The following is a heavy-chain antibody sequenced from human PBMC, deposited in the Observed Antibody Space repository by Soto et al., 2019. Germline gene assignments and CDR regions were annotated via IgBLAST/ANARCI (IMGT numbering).Heavy chain of an antibody. J-gene: IGHJ5*02. CDR3: ATGYCSGGSCYFAWFDP. CDR2: FDPEDGET. D-gene: IGHD2-15*01. CDR1: GYTLTELS. V-gene: IGHV1-24*01. Sequence: ASVKVSCKVSGYTLTELSMHWVRQAPGKGLEWMGGFDPEDGETIYAQKFQGRVTMTEDTSTDTAYMELSSLRSEDTAVYYCATGYCSGGSCYFAWFDPWGQGTLVPVSS.